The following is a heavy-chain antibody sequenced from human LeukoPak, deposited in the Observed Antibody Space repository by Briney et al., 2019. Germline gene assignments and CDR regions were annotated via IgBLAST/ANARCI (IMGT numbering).Heavy chain of an antibody. CDR2: ISSSSSTI. CDR1: GFTFSSYS. CDR3: ARDSPASPLGA. D-gene: IGHD3-16*01. J-gene: IGHJ5*02. Sequence: PGGSLRLSCAASGFTFSSYSMNWVRQAPGKGLEWVSYISSSSSTIYYADSVQGRFTISRDNAKNSLYLQMNSLRAEDTAVYYCARDSPASPLGAWGQGTLVTVSS. V-gene: IGHV3-48*01.